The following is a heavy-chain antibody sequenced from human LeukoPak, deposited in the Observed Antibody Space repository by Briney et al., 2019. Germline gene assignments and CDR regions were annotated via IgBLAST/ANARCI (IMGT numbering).Heavy chain of an antibody. CDR2: IIPIFGTA. CDR1: GYTFTSYG. CDR3: ATRSSGWYQGHGDDAFDI. V-gene: IGHV1-69*06. D-gene: IGHD6-19*01. Sequence: GASVKVSCKASGYTFTSYGISWVRQAPGQGLEWMGGIIPIFGTANYAQKFQGRVTITADKSTSTAYMELSSLRSEDTAVYYCATRSSGWYQGHGDDAFDIWGQGTMVTVSS. J-gene: IGHJ3*02.